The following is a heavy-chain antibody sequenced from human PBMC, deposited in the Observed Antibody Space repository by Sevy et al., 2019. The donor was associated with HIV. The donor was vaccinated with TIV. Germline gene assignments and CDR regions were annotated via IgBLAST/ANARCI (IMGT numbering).Heavy chain of an antibody. CDR1: GGTFSGYS. D-gene: IGHD6-13*01. J-gene: IGHJ5*02. V-gene: IGHV1-69*13. CDR3: ARDRDRGYFDP. CDR2: IIAISGTT. Sequence: ASVKVSCKTSGGTFSGYSISWLRQAPGQGLEWMGGIIAISGTTNYLQRFQGRIMITADVSTRTVYMELRSLRIEDTAIYFCARDRDRGYFDPWGQGTLVTVSS.